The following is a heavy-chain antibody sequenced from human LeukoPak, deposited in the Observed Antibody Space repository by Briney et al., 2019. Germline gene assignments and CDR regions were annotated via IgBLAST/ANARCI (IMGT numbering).Heavy chain of an antibody. Sequence: SETLSLTCTVSGGSISSYYWSWIRQPPGKGLEWIGYIYYSGSTNYNPSLKSRVTISVDTSKNQFSLKLSSVTAADTALYYCARDPSGYWGQGTLVTVSS. D-gene: IGHD6-25*01. CDR3: ARDPSGY. CDR1: GGSISSYY. J-gene: IGHJ4*02. CDR2: IYYSGST. V-gene: IGHV4-59*01.